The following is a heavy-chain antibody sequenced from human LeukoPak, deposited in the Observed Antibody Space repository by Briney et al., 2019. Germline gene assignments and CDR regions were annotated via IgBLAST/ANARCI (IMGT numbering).Heavy chain of an antibody. CDR2: INTSSSTI. Sequence: GGSLTLSCPASGFTFSSYYMHWVRQAPGKGLEWIGYINTSSSTIYYAYTVQGRFTIFRDNPKNSLNLQMYSRRTEDTAVYHCARADCDDNSVIRRGYLQHWGEGTLVTVSS. D-gene: IGHD3-22*01. CDR1: GFTFSSYY. CDR3: ARADCDDNSVIRRGYLQH. V-gene: IGHV3-48*01. J-gene: IGHJ1*01.